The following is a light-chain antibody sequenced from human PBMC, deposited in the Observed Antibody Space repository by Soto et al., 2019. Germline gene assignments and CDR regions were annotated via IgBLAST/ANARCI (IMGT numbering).Light chain of an antibody. Sequence: QSVLTQPPSVSGAPGQRVTISFTGSSSNIGAGYDVHWYQQLPGTAPKLLIYGNSNRPSGVPDRFSGSKSGTSASLAITGLQAEDEADYYCQSYDSSLSGSYVFGTGTKV. CDR1: SSNIGAGYD. CDR2: GNS. CDR3: QSYDSSLSGSYV. J-gene: IGLJ1*01. V-gene: IGLV1-40*01.